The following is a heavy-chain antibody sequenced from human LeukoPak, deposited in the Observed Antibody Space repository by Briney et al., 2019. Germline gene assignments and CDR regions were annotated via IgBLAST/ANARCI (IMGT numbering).Heavy chain of an antibody. CDR3: ARVSSLGYYFDC. CDR2: IYHSGST. Sequence: SGTLSLTCAVSGGSISSSNWWSWVRQPPGKGLEWIGEIYHSGSTNYNPSLESRVTISVDTSKNQFSLNLSSVTAADTAVYYCARVSSLGYYFDCWGQGTLVTVSS. CDR1: GGSISSSNW. V-gene: IGHV4-4*02. D-gene: IGHD2-2*01. J-gene: IGHJ4*02.